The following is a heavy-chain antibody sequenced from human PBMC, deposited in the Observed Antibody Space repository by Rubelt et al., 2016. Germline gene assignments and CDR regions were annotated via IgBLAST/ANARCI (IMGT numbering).Heavy chain of an antibody. D-gene: IGHD3-22*01. V-gene: IGHV3-48*04. CDR1: GFSFSTYW. CDR3: ARASSGYDFDY. J-gene: IGHJ4*02. Sequence: VESGGGLVQPGGSLRLSCAASGFSFSTYWMHWVRQAPGKGLVWISYISGFGTTIYYADSVKGRFTISRDNAKNSLYLQMNSLRAEDTAVYYCARASSGYDFDYWGQGMLVTVSS. CDR2: ISGFGTTI.